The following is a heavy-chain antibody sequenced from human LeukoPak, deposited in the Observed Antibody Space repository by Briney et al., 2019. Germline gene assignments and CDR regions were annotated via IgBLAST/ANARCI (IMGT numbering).Heavy chain of an antibody. D-gene: IGHD3-3*01. CDR1: GGSISSGGYY. CDR3: ARDQNKVFGVVIKHNWFDP. V-gene: IGHV4-30-2*01. Sequence: SETLSLTCTVSGGSISSGGYYWSWIRQPPGKGLEWIGYIYHSGSTYYNPSLKSRVTISVDRSKNQFSLKLSSVTAADTAVYYCARDQNKVFGVVIKHNWFDPWGQGTLVTVSS. CDR2: IYHSGST. J-gene: IGHJ5*02.